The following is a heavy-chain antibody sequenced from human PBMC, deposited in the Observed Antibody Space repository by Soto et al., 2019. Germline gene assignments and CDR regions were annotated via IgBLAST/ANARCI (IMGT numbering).Heavy chain of an antibody. CDR2: SSNSGTFT. J-gene: IGHJ4*02. V-gene: IGHV3-11*06. CDR1: GFTFSDYY. Sequence: QVQLVESGGGLVKPGGSLRLSCEGSGFTFSDYYMSWIRQAPGKGLEWISYSSNSGTFTKYADSVKGRFSISRDNTKNLLFLQMNSLRAEDTALYYCPRSGDNYNLLDYWGQGTPVTVSS. D-gene: IGHD1-1*01. CDR3: PRSGDNYNLLDY.